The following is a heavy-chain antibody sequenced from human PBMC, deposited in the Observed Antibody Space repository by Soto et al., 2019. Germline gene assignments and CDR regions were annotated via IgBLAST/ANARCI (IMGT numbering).Heavy chain of an antibody. CDR3: ARGSSYGDDVYDY. CDR2: INHSGST. J-gene: IGHJ4*02. D-gene: IGHD4-17*01. CDR1: GGSFSGYY. V-gene: IGHV4-34*01. Sequence: SETLSLTCAVYGGSFSGYYWSWIRQPPGKGLEWIGEINHSGSTNYNPSLKSRVTISVDTSKNQFSLKLSSVTAADTAVYYCARGSSYGDDVYDYWGQGTLVTVSS.